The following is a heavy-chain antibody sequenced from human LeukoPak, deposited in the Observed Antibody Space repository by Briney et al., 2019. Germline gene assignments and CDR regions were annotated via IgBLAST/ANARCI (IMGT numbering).Heavy chain of an antibody. CDR3: ARDSGGYCSGGSCYSDY. V-gene: IGHV1-18*01. Sequence: GASVTVSCKASGYTFTSYGISWARQAPGQGLEWMGWISAYNGNTNYAQKLQGRVTMTTDTSTSTAYMELRSLRSDDTAVYYCARDSGGYCSGGSCYSDYWGQGTLVTVSS. CDR2: ISAYNGNT. D-gene: IGHD2-15*01. CDR1: GYTFTSYG. J-gene: IGHJ4*02.